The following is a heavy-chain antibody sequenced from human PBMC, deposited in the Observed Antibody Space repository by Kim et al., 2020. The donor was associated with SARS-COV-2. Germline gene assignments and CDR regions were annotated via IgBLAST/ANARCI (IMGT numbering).Heavy chain of an antibody. CDR1: RFTFSDYW. Sequence: GGSLRLSCAASRFTFSDYWMTWVRQAPGKGLEWVANIKEDGSEKNYVDSVKGRFTISRDNAKNSLYLQMNSLRAEDTAVYYCAREKAYNSRSRWYHNYGMDVGGRGPTVSVSS. D-gene: IGHD6-19*01. V-gene: IGHV3-7*03. J-gene: IGHJ6*01. CDR3: AREKAYNSRSRWYHNYGMDV. CDR2: IKEDGSEK.